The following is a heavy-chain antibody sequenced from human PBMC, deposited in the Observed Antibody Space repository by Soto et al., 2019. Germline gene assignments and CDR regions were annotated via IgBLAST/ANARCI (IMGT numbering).Heavy chain of an antibody. CDR2: ISSSSSTI. D-gene: IGHD3-22*01. J-gene: IGHJ4*02. CDR1: GFTFSSYA. CDR3: ASTLLNYYDSSGYYGNFDY. Sequence: GGSLRLSCAASGFTFSSYAMHWVRQAPGKGLEWVSVISSSSSTIYYADSVKGRFTISRDNAKNSLYLQMNSLRDEDTAVYYCASTLLNYYDSSGYYGNFDYWGQGTLVTVSS. V-gene: IGHV3-48*02.